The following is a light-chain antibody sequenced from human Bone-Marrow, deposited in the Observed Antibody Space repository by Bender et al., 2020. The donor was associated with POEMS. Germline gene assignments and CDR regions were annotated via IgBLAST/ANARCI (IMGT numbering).Light chain of an antibody. CDR3: QVWHSSLDRDVV. Sequence: SYVLTQPPSVSVAPGQTARITCGGNNIGDKSVHWYQQKPGQAPVVVVYDDSDRPSGISERFSGSNSGNTATLTINRVEAGDEADYYCQVWHSSLDRDVVFGGGTKVTVL. J-gene: IGLJ2*01. V-gene: IGLV3-21*02. CDR1: NIGDKS. CDR2: DDS.